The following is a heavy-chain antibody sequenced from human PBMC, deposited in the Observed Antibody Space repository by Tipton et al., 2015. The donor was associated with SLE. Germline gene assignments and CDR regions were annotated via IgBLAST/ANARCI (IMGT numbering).Heavy chain of an antibody. CDR3: VKQPYGSSTAWSQH. J-gene: IGHJ1*01. Sequence: SLRLSCVVSGFHFGSYWMHWVRQAPGKGLVWVSRSNEDGGITSYADSVKGRFTISRDNARNTLYLEMNSLRVEDTAVYFCVKQPYGSSTAWSQHWGQGTLVTVSS. D-gene: IGHD6-13*01. V-gene: IGHV3-74*01. CDR2: SNEDGGIT. CDR1: GFHFGSYW.